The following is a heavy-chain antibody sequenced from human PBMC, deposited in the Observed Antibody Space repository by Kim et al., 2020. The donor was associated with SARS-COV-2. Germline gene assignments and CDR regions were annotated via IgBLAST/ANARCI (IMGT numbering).Heavy chain of an antibody. CDR3: SCTSVAGSTCDCWYAVD. V-gene: IGHV3-23*01. CDR1: GFTFSSSA. CDR2: IRSNANST. D-gene: IGHD1-1*01. J-gene: IGHJ4*01. Sequence: GGSLRLSCAASGFTFSSSAMHWVRQASGQGLEWVAGIRSNANSTYYAYAVTGRFTISSSKANTTLSVQLKSKSVKNTAVDEYSCTSVAGSTCDCWYAVD.